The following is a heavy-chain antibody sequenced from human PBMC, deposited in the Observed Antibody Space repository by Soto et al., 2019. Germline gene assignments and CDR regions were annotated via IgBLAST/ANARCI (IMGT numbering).Heavy chain of an antibody. CDR3: AIDREYGSGSFEYFFDY. J-gene: IGHJ4*02. V-gene: IGHV3-21*01. D-gene: IGHD6-19*01. CDR2: ISSSSSYI. CDR1: GFTFSSYS. Sequence: GGSLRLSCAASGFTFSSYSMNWVRQAPGKGLEWVSSISSSSSYIYYADSVKGRFTISRDNAKNSLYLQMNSLRAEDTAVYYFAIDREYGSGSFEYFFDYWGQESLVTVSS.